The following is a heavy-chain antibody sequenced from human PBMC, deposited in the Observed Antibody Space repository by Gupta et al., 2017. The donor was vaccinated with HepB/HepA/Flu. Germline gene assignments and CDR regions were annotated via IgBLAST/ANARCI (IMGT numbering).Heavy chain of an antibody. CDR1: GFTFSTYA. V-gene: IGHV3-69-1*01. J-gene: IGHJ4*02. CDR2: IRSTFAI. CDR3: VRDYNWALDY. Sequence: EDLLVSAGGVLVALGGPVGPSCGASGFTFSTYAMNWVRQAPVKGLEWVSYIRSTFAIYYADSVKGRFTISRDNAKNSIYLQMNSLRAEDTAVYYCVRDYNWALDYWGQGTLVTVSS. D-gene: IGHD1-1*01.